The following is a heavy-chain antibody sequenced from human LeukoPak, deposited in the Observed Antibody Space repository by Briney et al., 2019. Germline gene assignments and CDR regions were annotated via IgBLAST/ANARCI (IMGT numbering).Heavy chain of an antibody. Sequence: SETLPLTCTVSGYSISNGFHWGWIRQPPGKGLEWIGNIYYTGTTPYNPSLKTRVTISVDMSKNHFSLNLDSMTAADTAVYYCLREVDYWGQGSLVTVSS. CDR3: LREVDY. CDR2: IYYTGTT. V-gene: IGHV4-38-2*02. J-gene: IGHJ4*02. CDR1: GYSISNGFH.